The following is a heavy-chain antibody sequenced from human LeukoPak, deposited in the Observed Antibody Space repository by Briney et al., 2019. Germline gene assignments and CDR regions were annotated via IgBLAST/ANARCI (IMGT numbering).Heavy chain of an antibody. CDR3: SGDPNGDYVGAFDM. CDR1: GGSITTYY. CDR2: IYYTGST. D-gene: IGHD4-17*01. J-gene: IGHJ3*02. Sequence: SETLSLTCNVTGGSITTYYWSWIRQPPGKGLEWIGYIYYTGSTNYNPSLESRVTISVDTSKNQFSLKLSSVTAADTAVYYCSGDPNGDYVGAFDMWGPGTMVTVSS. V-gene: IGHV4-59*01.